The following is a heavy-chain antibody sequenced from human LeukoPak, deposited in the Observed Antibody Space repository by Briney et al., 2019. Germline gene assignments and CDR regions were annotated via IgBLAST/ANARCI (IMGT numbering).Heavy chain of an antibody. V-gene: IGHV4-39*07. J-gene: IGHJ4*02. CDR3: ARCLVGGRGEAADY. D-gene: IGHD2-15*01. Sequence: SETLSLTCTVSGASISSESYYWCWMRQTPGKGLEWIGSIYDTASTNYNPSLKSRFNISLDMSKNQVSLRLTSVTAADRALYYCARCLVGGRGEAADYWGQGTLVTVSS. CDR1: GASISSESYY. CDR2: IYDTAST.